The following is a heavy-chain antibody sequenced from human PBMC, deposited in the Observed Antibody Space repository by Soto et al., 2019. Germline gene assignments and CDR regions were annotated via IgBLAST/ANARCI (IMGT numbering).Heavy chain of an antibody. CDR2: LSGGGGST. CDR3: AKATRCDVWLTGHRGGYYYYMDV. Sequence: EVQLLESGGGLVQPGGSLRLSCAASGFTFTTYAMSWVRQAPGKGLEWVSGLSGGGGSTYYADSVKGRFTISRDNSKNTLNMQMNSLRVGATAVYYCAKATRCDVWLTGHRGGYYYYMDVWGKGTTVTVSS. V-gene: IGHV3-23*01. J-gene: IGHJ6*03. D-gene: IGHD3-3*01. CDR1: GFTFTTYA.